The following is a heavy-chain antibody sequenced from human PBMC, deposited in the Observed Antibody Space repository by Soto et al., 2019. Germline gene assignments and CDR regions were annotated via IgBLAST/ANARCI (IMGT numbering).Heavy chain of an antibody. D-gene: IGHD6-6*01. CDR2: IIPILGIA. J-gene: IGHJ3*02. CDR1: GDTFSSYT. Sequence: SVKGSCKASGDTFSSYTISWVRQTPGKGLEWMGRIIPILGIANYAQKFQGRVTITADKSTCTAYMELSSLRSEDTAVYYCARDIAARPHAFDIWGQGTMVTVSS. V-gene: IGHV1-69*04. CDR3: ARDIAARPHAFDI.